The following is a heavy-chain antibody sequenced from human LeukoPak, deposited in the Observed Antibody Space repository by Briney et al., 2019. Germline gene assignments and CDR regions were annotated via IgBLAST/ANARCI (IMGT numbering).Heavy chain of an antibody. J-gene: IGHJ6*03. CDR2: ISSSSSYI. Sequence: KPGGSLRLSCAASGFTFSSYSMNWVRQAPGKGLEWVSSISSSSSYIYYADSVKGRFTISRDNAKNSLYLQMNSLRAEDTAVYYCARDHNYDSSGYYDDYYYYMDVWGKGTTVTVSS. V-gene: IGHV3-21*01. CDR1: GFTFSSYS. D-gene: IGHD3-22*01. CDR3: ARDHNYDSSGYYDDYYYYMDV.